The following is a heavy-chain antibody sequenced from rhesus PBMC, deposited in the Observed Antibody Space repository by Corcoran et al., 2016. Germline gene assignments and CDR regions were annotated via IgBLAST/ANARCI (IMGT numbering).Heavy chain of an antibody. V-gene: IGHV4-122*02. Sequence: QVQLQESGPGLVKPSETLSLTCAVSGGSISSGYYYWSWIRQPPGKGLEWNGYITYSGRTSYNPSLKSRVTISRDTSKNQFSLKLSAVTAADTAVYYCASLAAAGYWGQGVLVTVSS. CDR2: ITYSGRT. J-gene: IGHJ4*01. D-gene: IGHD6-25*01. CDR1: GGSISSGYYY. CDR3: ASLAAAGY.